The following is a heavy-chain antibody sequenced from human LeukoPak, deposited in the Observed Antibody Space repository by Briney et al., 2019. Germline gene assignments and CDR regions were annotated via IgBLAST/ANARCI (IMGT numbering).Heavy chain of an antibody. CDR1: GFTFSSYA. V-gene: IGHV3-30-3*01. CDR2: ISYDGSDK. D-gene: IGHD5-18*01. J-gene: IGHJ4*02. CDR3: ARSGIQLWSYSDY. Sequence: GGSLRLSCAASGFTFSSYAMSWARQAPGKGLEWVAVISYDGSDKYYADFVKGRFTISRDNSKNTLYLQMNSLRAEDTAVYYCARSGIQLWSYSDYWGQGTLVTVSS.